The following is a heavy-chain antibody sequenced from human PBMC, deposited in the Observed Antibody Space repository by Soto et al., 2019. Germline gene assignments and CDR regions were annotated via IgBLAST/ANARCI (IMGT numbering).Heavy chain of an antibody. V-gene: IGHV5-51*01. CDR2: IYPGDSDT. D-gene: IGHD6-13*01. CDR1: GYSFTSYW. J-gene: IGHJ6*02. Sequence: PGESLKISCKGSGYSFTSYWIGWVRQMPGKGLEWMGIIYPGDSDTRYSPSFQGQVTISADKSISTAYLQWSSLKASDTAMYYCARQQTASSSWYSPFYYYYGMDVWGQGTTVTVSS. CDR3: ARQQTASSSWYSPFYYYYGMDV.